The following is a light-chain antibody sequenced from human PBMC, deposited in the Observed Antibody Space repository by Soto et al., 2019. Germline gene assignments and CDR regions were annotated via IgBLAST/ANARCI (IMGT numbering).Light chain of an antibody. CDR2: AAS. CDR3: QQFNSYPIT. CDR1: QGISSN. Sequence: DIQLTQSPSFLSTSVGDRVTITCRASQGISSNLAWYQQKPGKAPKLLIYAASTLQSGVPSRFSGSGSGTELTLTISSLQSEDFATYYCQQFNSYPITFGLGTRLEIK. V-gene: IGKV1-9*01. J-gene: IGKJ5*01.